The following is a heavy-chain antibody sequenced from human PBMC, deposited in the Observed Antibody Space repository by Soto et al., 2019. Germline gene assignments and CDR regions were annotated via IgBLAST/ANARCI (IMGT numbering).Heavy chain of an antibody. V-gene: IGHV3-30*18. J-gene: IGHJ4*02. Sequence: PGGSLRLSCAASGFTFSSYGMHWVRQAPGKGLEWVAVISYDGSNKYYADSVKGRFTISRDNSKNTLYLQMNSLRAEDTAVYYCAKDSSPIREQIQWLVGTLYYWGQGTLVTVSS. CDR1: GFTFSSYG. D-gene: IGHD6-19*01. CDR3: AKDSSPIREQIQWLVGTLYY. CDR2: ISYDGSNK.